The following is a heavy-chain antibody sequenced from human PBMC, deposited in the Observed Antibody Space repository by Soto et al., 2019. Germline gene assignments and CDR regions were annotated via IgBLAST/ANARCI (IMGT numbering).Heavy chain of an antibody. CDR3: ATDIVVVPAAKRVYYYYGMDV. V-gene: IGHV1-69*13. D-gene: IGHD2-2*01. CDR2: IIPIFGTA. Sequence: SVKVSCKASGGTFSSYAISWVRQAPGQGLEWMGGIIPIFGTANYAQKFQGRVTITADESTSTAYMELGSLRSEDTAVYYCATDIVVVPAAKRVYYYYGMDVWGQGTTVTVSS. CDR1: GGTFSSYA. J-gene: IGHJ6*02.